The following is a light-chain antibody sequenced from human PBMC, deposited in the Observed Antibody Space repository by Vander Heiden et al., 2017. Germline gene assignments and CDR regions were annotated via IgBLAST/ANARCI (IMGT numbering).Light chain of an antibody. CDR1: QSISNY. CDR3: QQRYKWPL. Sequence: ELVLTQSPATLSVSPGESATLSCRASQSISNYLAWYQQKPGQAPRLLIYDASNRATGIPARFSGSGSGTDFTLTISSLEPEDFAVYYCQQRYKWPLFGGGTKVEVK. V-gene: IGKV3-11*01. J-gene: IGKJ4*01. CDR2: DAS.